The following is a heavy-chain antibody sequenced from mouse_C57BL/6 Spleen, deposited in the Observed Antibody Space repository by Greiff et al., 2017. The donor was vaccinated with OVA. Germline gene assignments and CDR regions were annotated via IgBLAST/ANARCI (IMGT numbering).Heavy chain of an antibody. CDR1: GFTFSDYY. CDR3: ARQGGTIVNRNYYAMDY. Sequence: DVMLVESGGGLVQPGGSLKLSCAASGFTFSDYYMYWVRQTPAERLVWVADISNGGGSAYYPDTVKGRFTSSRDNAKNTLYLQMSRMKSEDTAMYYCARQGGTIVNRNYYAMDYWGQGTSVTVSS. V-gene: IGHV5-12*01. D-gene: IGHD2-5*01. J-gene: IGHJ4*01. CDR2: ISNGGGSA.